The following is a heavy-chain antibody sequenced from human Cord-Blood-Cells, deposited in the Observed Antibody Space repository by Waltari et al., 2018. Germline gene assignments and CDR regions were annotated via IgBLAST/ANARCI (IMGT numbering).Heavy chain of an antibody. CDR3: AKDAQGAFDY. CDR2: ISYDGSNK. CDR1: GFTFSSYG. V-gene: IGHV3-30*18. J-gene: IGHJ4*02. Sequence: QVQLVESGGGVVQPGRSLRLSCAASGFTFSSYGMHWVRQAPGKGLEWVAVISYDGSNKYYVDSVKGRFTISRDNSKNTLYLQMNSLRAEDTAVYYCAKDAQGAFDYWGQGTLVTVSS.